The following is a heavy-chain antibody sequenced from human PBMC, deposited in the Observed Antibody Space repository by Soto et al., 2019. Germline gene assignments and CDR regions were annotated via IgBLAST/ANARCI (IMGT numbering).Heavy chain of an antibody. D-gene: IGHD3-22*01. J-gene: IGHJ5*02. Sequence: SETLSLTCAVSGYSISSGYYWGWLRQPPGKGLEWIGGIYHGGSTYYNPSLNSRVTLSIDMTNNHVSLILNSVTAADTAVYYCARVGPWVPYYYDSSPYTFETWFDPWGQGTLVTVSS. CDR3: ARVGPWVPYYYDSSPYTFETWFDP. CDR2: IYHGGST. V-gene: IGHV4-38-2*01. CDR1: GYSISSGYY.